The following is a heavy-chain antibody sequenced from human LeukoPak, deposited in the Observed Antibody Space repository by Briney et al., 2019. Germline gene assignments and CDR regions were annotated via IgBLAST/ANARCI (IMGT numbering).Heavy chain of an antibody. J-gene: IGHJ4*02. V-gene: IGHV1-46*01. CDR3: ARDQEGFDY. CDR2: IYPRDGST. Sequence: ASVKVSCKASGYTFTNNYLHWVRQAPGQGLEWMGMIYPRDGSTSYAQNFQGRVTVTRVTSTTTVHMELRGLRSEDTAVYYCARDQEGFDYWGQGTVVTVPS. CDR1: GYTFTNNY.